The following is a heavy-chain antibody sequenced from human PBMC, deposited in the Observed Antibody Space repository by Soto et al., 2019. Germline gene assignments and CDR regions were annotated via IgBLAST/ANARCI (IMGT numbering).Heavy chain of an antibody. CDR2: IWYDGSNK. CDR1: GFTFSSYG. V-gene: IGHV3-33*01. Sequence: PGGTLRLSCAASGFTFSSYGMHWVRQAPGKGLEWVAVIWYDGSNKYYAHSVKGRFTISRDNSKNTLYLQMNSLRAEDTAVYYCARALAVAGTRPGNWFDPWGQGTLVTVSS. CDR3: ARALAVAGTRPGNWFDP. J-gene: IGHJ5*02. D-gene: IGHD6-19*01.